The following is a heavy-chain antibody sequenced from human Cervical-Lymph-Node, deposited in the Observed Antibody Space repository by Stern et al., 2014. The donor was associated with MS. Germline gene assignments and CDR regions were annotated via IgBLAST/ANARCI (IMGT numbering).Heavy chain of an antibody. CDR1: DYTFTSYG. Sequence: VQLVQSGAEVKKPGASVKVSCKASDYTFTSYGLSWVRQGPGPGPEWTGGISAYSGNKNYAQKLQGRVTMTTDTSTSTAYMELRSLRSDDTAVYYCARGLLGSENAFDIWGQGTMVTVSS. CDR3: ARGLLGSENAFDI. V-gene: IGHV1-18*01. D-gene: IGHD2-15*01. J-gene: IGHJ3*02. CDR2: ISAYSGNK.